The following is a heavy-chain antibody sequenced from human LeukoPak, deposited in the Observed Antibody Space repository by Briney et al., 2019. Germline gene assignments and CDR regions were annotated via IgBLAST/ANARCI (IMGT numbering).Heavy chain of an antibody. V-gene: IGHV3-9*01. D-gene: IGHD6-13*01. CDR3: AKTLAAADGYYYYGMDV. CDR1: GFTFDDYA. Sequence: GRSLRLSCAASGFTFDDYAMHRVRQAPGKGLEWVPGISWNSGSIGYADSAKGRFTISRDNAKNSLYLQMNSLRAEDTASYYCAKTLAAADGYYYYGMDVWGQGTTVTVSS. CDR2: ISWNSGSI. J-gene: IGHJ6*02.